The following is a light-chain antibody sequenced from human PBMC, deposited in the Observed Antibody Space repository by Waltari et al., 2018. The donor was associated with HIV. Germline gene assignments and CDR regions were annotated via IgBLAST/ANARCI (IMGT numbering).Light chain of an antibody. CDR1: SAHLGSNP. J-gene: IGLJ3*02. CDR2: STN. Sequence: QSVLTQPPSPSGPPGQRVTISCSGSSAHLGSNPINWYQQRPGTAPKLLIFSTNQRPSGVPDRFSGSKSGTSASLAISGLQSEDEADYYCAAWDDSLNAWVFGGGTKLTVL. CDR3: AAWDDSLNAWV. V-gene: IGLV1-44*01.